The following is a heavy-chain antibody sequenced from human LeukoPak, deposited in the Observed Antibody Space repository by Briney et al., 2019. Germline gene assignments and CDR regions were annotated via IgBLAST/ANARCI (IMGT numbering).Heavy chain of an antibody. V-gene: IGHV3-7*03. Sequence: GGSLRLSCAASGFTFSTYWMTWVRQAPGKGLEWVANIKQDGSEKYYVDSVKGRFTISRDNSKNTLYLQMNSLRAEDTAVYYCARDPGWGPHCSSTSCPPSYYYGMDVWGQGTTVTVSS. CDR1: GFTFSTYW. J-gene: IGHJ6*02. D-gene: IGHD2-2*01. CDR2: IKQDGSEK. CDR3: ARDPGWGPHCSSTSCPPSYYYGMDV.